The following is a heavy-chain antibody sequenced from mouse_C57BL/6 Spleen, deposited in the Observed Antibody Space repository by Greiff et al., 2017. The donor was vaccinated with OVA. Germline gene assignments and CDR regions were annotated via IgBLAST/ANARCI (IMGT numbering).Heavy chain of an antibody. D-gene: IGHD1-1*01. CDR2: IDPSDSYT. CDR3: ARGATVGDYFDY. V-gene: IGHV1-69*01. J-gene: IGHJ2*01. Sequence: QVQLQQPGAELVMPGASVKLSCKASGYTFTSYWMHWVKQRPGQGLEWIGEIDPSDSYTNYNQKFKGKSTLTVDTSSSTAYMQLSSLTSEDSAVYYGARGATVGDYFDYWGQGTTLTVSS. CDR1: GYTFTSYW.